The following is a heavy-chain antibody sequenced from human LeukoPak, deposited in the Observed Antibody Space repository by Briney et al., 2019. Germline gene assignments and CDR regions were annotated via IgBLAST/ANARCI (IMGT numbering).Heavy chain of an antibody. V-gene: IGHV3-7*01. D-gene: IGHD3-3*01. Sequence: PGGSLRLSCAASGFTLSSYWMSWVRQAPGKGLEWVANIKQDGSEKYYVDSVKGRFTISRDNAKNSLYLQMNSLRAEDTAVYYCTFYPVFGVGSQGTPHDYWGQGTLVTVSS. CDR2: IKQDGSEK. CDR1: GFTLSSYW. CDR3: TFYPVFGVGSQGTPHDY. J-gene: IGHJ4*02.